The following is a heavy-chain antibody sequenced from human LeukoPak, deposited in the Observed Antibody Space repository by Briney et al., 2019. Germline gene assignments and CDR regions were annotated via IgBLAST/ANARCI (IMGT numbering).Heavy chain of an antibody. CDR3: AKRKNSPGYSSLDQ. CDR1: GFAFSSFA. D-gene: IGHD2-15*01. J-gene: IGHJ4*02. V-gene: IGHV3-23*01. Sequence: GGSLRLSCVASGFAFSSFALDWVRQAPGRGLEWISVVSRTGSTKYYADSVKGRFTVSRDNSKNTVYLQMNSLRVDDSAVYYCAKRKNSPGYSSLDQWGQGTLVTVSS. CDR2: VSRTGSTK.